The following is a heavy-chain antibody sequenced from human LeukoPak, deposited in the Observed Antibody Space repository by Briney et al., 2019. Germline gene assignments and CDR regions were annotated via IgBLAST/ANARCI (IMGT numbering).Heavy chain of an antibody. V-gene: IGHV3-48*03. J-gene: IGHJ6*03. CDR3: ARDAACGGSCYFYYYYYMDV. CDR1: GFTFSSYE. D-gene: IGHD2-15*01. Sequence: GGSLRLSCAASGFTFSSYEMNWVRQAPGKGLEWVSYISSSGSTIYYADSVKGRFTISRDNAKNSLYLQMNSLRAEDTAVYYCARDAACGGSCYFYYYYYMDVWGKGTTVTISS. CDR2: ISSSGSTI.